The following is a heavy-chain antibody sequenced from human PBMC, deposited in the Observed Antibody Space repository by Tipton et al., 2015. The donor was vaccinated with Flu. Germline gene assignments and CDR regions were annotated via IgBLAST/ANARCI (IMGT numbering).Heavy chain of an antibody. CDR2: INHSGST. CDR1: GGSFSGYY. CDR3: ERVMVRGVIPDAFDI. V-gene: IGHV4-34*01. Sequence: TLSLTCAVYGGSFSGYYWSWIRQPPGKGLEWIGEINHSGSTNYNPSLKSRVTISVDTSKNQFSLKLSSVTAADTAVYYGERVMVRGVIPDAFDIWGQGTMVTVSS. J-gene: IGHJ3*02. D-gene: IGHD3-10*01.